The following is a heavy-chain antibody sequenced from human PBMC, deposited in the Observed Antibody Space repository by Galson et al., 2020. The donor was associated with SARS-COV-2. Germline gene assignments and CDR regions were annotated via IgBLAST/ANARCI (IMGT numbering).Heavy chain of an antibody. CDR3: ARGSSSHAFDI. V-gene: IGHV3-33*01. CDR2: IWHDGSNK. J-gene: IGHJ3*02. D-gene: IGHD3-10*01. Sequence: TGGSLRLSCEASGFTFSTYGMDWVRQAPGKGLEWVAVIWHDGSNKYYADSVKGRFTISRDNSKNTLYLQLNSLRADDTAVYYCARGSSSHAFDIWGQGTMVTVSS. CDR1: GFTFSTYG.